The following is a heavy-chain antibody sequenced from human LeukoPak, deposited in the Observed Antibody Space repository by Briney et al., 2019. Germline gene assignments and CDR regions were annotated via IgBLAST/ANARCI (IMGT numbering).Heavy chain of an antibody. CDR1: GYTFTSYD. CDR2: MNPNSGNT. V-gene: IGHV1-8*01. Sequence: GASVKVSCKASGYTFTSYDINWVRQAPGQGLEWMGWMNPNSGNTGYAQKFQGRVTMTRNTSISTAYMELSSLRSEDTAVYYCARTHGYDFWSGHNWFDPWGQGTLVTVSS. CDR3: ARTHGYDFWSGHNWFDP. J-gene: IGHJ5*02. D-gene: IGHD3-3*01.